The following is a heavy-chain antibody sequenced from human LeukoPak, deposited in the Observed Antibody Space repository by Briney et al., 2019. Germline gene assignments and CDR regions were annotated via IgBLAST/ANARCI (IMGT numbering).Heavy chain of an antibody. CDR1: GDSVSSNSAA. CDR3: ARDGIPDFWSGSYYFDY. J-gene: IGHJ4*02. V-gene: IGHV6-1*01. Sequence: SQTLSLTCAISGDSVSSNSAAWNWIRQSPWRGLEWLGRTYYRSKWYNDYAVSVKSRITINPDTSKNQFSLQLNSVTPEDTAVYYCARDGIPDFWSGSYYFDYWGQGTLVTVSS. CDR2: TYYRSKWYN. D-gene: IGHD3-3*01.